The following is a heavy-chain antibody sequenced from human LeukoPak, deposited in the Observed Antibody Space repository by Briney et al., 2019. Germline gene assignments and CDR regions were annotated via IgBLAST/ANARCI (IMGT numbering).Heavy chain of an antibody. Sequence: GESLKISCTGSGESFTDYWIGWVRQMPGKGLEWMGIIYPGDSDTRYSPSFQGQVTISADKSISTAYLQWSSLKASDTAMYYCARHGLTYYYDSSARGAFDYWGQGTLVTVSS. V-gene: IGHV5-51*01. D-gene: IGHD3-22*01. J-gene: IGHJ4*02. CDR1: GESFTDYW. CDR2: IYPGDSDT. CDR3: ARHGLTYYYDSSARGAFDY.